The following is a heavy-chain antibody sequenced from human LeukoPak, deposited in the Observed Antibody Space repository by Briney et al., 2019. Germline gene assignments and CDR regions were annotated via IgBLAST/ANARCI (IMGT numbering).Heavy chain of an antibody. CDR2: ISSSSGSI. CDR3: ARELVVGATISTDAFDI. J-gene: IGHJ3*02. V-gene: IGHV3-48*01. D-gene: IGHD1-26*01. CDR1: GFTFSSHS. Sequence: PGGSLRLSCAASGFTFSSHSMNWVRQAPGKGLEWISYISSSSGSIDYADSVEGRFAISRDNAKNSLYLQMNSLRAEDTAVYYCARELVVGATISTDAFDIWGQGTMVTVSS.